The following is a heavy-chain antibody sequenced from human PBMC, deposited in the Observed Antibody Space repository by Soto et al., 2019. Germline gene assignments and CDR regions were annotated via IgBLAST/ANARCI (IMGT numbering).Heavy chain of an antibody. Sequence: QVQLVESGGGLVKPGGSLRLSCAASGFTFSDFYMSWIRQAPGKGLEWVSDISGGSTTIYYADSVKGRFTISRDNAKNSPYLKMNSLSAEDMAVYYCARYRRYCSGASCSGKVDGTFDYWGQGTLVTVSS. CDR2: ISGGSTTI. CDR1: GFTFSDFY. D-gene: IGHD2-15*01. V-gene: IGHV3-11*01. J-gene: IGHJ4*02. CDR3: ARYRRYCSGASCSGKVDGTFDY.